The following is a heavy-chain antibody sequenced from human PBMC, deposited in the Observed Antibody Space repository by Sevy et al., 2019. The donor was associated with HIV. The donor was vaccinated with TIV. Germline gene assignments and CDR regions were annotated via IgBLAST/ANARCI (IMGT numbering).Heavy chain of an antibody. Sequence: GGSLRLSCAASGFTFGTYVMNWVRQAPGKGLEWVSGISGSGGSTYYADSVKGRITISRDNSKKTVYLQMNSLRAEDTAVYYCAKGDRSFYGIDVWGQGTTVTVPS. V-gene: IGHV3-23*01. D-gene: IGHD2-15*01. CDR3: AKGDRSFYGIDV. J-gene: IGHJ6*02. CDR2: ISGSGGST. CDR1: GFTFGTYV.